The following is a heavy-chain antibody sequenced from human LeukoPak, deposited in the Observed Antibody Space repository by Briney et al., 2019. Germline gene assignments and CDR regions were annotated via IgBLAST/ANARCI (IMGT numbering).Heavy chain of an antibody. V-gene: IGHV1-58*02. CDR1: GFTFTSSA. J-gene: IGHJ4*02. D-gene: IGHD6-13*01. CDR2: IVVGSGNT. Sequence: SVKVSCKASGFTFTSSAMQWVRQARGQRLEWIGWIVVGSGNTNYAQEFQERVTITRDMPTSTAYMELSSLRSEDTAVYYCAADRIAAAVFDYWGQGTLVTVSS. CDR3: AADRIAAAVFDY.